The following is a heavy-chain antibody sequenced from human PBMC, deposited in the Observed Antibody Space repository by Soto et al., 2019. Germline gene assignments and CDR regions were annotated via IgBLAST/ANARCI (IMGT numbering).Heavy chain of an antibody. V-gene: IGHV3-11*01. J-gene: IGHJ6*03. CDR2: ISSSATII. Sequence: QVQLVESGGGLVKPGGSLRLSCEASGFTLSDYYMTWIRQAPGKGLEWISYISSSATIIYYADSVKGRSTISSDNAKTSLYLEMNSLRAADTDMYYCARAVKQWLVGGDYFYYDMDVWGKGATVTVSS. CDR3: ARAVKQWLVGGDYFYYDMDV. CDR1: GFTLSDYY. D-gene: IGHD6-19*01.